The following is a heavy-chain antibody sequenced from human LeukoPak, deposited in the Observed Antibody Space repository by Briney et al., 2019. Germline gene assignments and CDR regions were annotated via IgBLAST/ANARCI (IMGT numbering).Heavy chain of an antibody. CDR1: GGSFSGYY. J-gene: IGHJ4*02. V-gene: IGHV4-34*01. CDR2: INHSGST. CDR3: ARGPFRYDFWSGLPRPYYFDY. Sequence: SETLSLTCAVYGGSFSGYYWSWIRQPPGKGLEWIGEINHSGSTNYNPSLKSRVTISVDTPKNQFSLKLSSVTAADTAVYYCARGPFRYDFWSGLPRPYYFDYWGQGTLVTVSS. D-gene: IGHD3-3*01.